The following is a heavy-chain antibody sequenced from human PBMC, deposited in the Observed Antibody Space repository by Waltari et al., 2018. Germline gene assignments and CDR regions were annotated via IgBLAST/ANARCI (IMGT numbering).Heavy chain of an antibody. V-gene: IGHV1-69*04. CDR1: GGTFSSYA. CDR3: ARDPDRXFTVDY. D-gene: IGHD3-16*01. Sequence: QVQLVQSGAEVKKPGSSVKVSXKASGGTFSSYAISWVRQAPGQGLEWMGRIIPIVGTANYAQKFQGRVTITADKSTSTAYMELSSLRSEDTAVYYCARDPDRXFTVDYWGQGTLVTVSS. CDR2: IIPIVGTA. J-gene: IGHJ4*02.